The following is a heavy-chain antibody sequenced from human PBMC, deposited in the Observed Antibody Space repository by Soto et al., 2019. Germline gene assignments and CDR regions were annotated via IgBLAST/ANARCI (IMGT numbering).Heavy chain of an antibody. CDR1: GYNFIDYG. J-gene: IGHJ4*02. Sequence: QVPLVQSGAEVKRPGASVKVSCKFSGYNFIDYGMTWVRQAPGQGLEWMGWISGSNGATNYAQKFQGRVTLTTDTSTNTAYMELRSLRKDDTAVYYCARGRDQPPVGLYFDSWGEGTRVTVSS. D-gene: IGHD1-26*01. V-gene: IGHV1-18*04. CDR3: ARGRDQPPVGLYFDS. CDR2: ISGSNGAT.